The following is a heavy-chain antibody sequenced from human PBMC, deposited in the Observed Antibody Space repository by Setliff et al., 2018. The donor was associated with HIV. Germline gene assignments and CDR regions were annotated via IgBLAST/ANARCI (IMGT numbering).Heavy chain of an antibody. CDR2: IIPILGVA. CDR3: ARGPEEGDCSGGSCYGNFDP. CDR1: GYPFTSYG. Sequence: SVKVSCKASGYPFTSYGICWVRQAPGHGLEWMGGIIPILGVANYAQKFQGRLTITADKSTNTAYMELSSLKSDDTAVYYCARGPEEGDCSGGSCYGNFDPWGQGTLVTVSS. J-gene: IGHJ5*02. V-gene: IGHV1-69*04. D-gene: IGHD2-15*01.